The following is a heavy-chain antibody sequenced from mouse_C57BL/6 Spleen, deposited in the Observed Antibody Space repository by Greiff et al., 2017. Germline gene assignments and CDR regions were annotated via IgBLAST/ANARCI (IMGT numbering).Heavy chain of an antibody. Sequence: VQGVESGPGLVQPSQSLSITCTVSGFSLTSYGVHWVRQSPGKGLEWLGVIWSGGSTDYNAAFISRLSISKDNSKSQVFFKMNSLQADDTARYYCAREGTTVVAGFAYWGQGTLVTVSA. CDR3: AREGTTVVAGFAY. D-gene: IGHD1-1*01. CDR1: GFSLTSYG. V-gene: IGHV2-2*01. CDR2: IWSGGST. J-gene: IGHJ3*01.